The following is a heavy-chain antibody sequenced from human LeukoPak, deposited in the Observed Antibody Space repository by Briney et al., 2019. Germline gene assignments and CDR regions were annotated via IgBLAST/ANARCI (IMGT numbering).Heavy chain of an antibody. D-gene: IGHD2-2*01. Sequence: SETLSLTCTVSGGSISSYYWSWIRQPAGKGLEWIGRIYTSGSTNYNPSLKSRVTISVDTSKNQFSLKLSSVTAADTAVYYCAGLGYCSSTSCPASDYWGQGTLVTVSS. V-gene: IGHV4-4*07. J-gene: IGHJ4*02. CDR2: IYTSGST. CDR3: AGLGYCSSTSCPASDY. CDR1: GGSISSYY.